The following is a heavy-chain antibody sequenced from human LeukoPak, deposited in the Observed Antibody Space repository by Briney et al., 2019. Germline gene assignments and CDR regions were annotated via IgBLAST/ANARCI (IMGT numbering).Heavy chain of an antibody. CDR3: ASRGGMPVGWFDP. D-gene: IGHD3-16*01. CDR1: GGSISSYY. J-gene: IGHJ5*02. CDR2: IYYSGST. V-gene: IGHV4-59*01. Sequence: SETLSLTCTVSGGSISSYYWSWIRQPPGKGLEWIGYIYYSGSTNYNPSLKSRVTISVDASKNQFSLKLSSVTAADTAVYYCASRGGMPVGWFDPWGQGTLVTVSS.